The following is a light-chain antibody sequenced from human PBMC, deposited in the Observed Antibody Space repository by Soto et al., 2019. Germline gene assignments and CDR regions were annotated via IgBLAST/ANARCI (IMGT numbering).Light chain of an antibody. V-gene: IGLV2-23*02. J-gene: IGLJ1*01. CDR3: CSYAGSSTPYV. Sequence: QPVLTQPASVSVSPGQSITISCTRTSSDVGSYNLVSWYQQHPGKAPKLMIYEVSKRPSGVSNRFSGSKSGNTASLTISGLQAEDEADYYCCSYAGSSTPYVFGTGTKVTVL. CDR2: EVS. CDR1: SSDVGSYNL.